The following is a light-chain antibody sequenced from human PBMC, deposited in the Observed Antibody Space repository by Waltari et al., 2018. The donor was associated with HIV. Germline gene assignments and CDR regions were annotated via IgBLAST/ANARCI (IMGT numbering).Light chain of an antibody. J-gene: IGLJ3*02. Sequence: QTVVTQEPSLTVSPGGTVTLTCASNTGAVTTTYYPNWFQQKPGQAPRVLIHSTTQKHSWTPARFSASLLGGKAALTLSGVQPEDEADYYCLLYYAGGRVFGGGTKLTVL. CDR2: STT. CDR1: TGAVTTTYY. V-gene: IGLV7-43*01. CDR3: LLYYAGGRV.